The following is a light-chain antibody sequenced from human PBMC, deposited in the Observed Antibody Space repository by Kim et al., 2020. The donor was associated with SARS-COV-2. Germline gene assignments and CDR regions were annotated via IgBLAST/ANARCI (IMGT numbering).Light chain of an antibody. CDR1: QSISRY. CDR2: AAS. CDR3: QQRHNAQLLT. V-gene: IGKV1-39*01. Sequence: DIQMTQSPSSLSASVGDRVTIACRASQSISRYLNWYQQKPGKAPKLLIYAASSLQSGVPSRFSGSGSGTDFTLTISSLQPEDFATYYCQQRHNAQLLTFGGGTKVDIK. J-gene: IGKJ4*01.